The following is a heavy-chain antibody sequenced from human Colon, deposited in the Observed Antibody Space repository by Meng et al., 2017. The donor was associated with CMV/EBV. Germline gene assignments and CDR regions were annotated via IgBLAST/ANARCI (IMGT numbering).Heavy chain of an antibody. D-gene: IGHD2-2*01. Sequence: GGSLRLSCAASGFPFSNYTVNWVRQAPGMGLEWVSSITGSGDFIYYADSLKDRFTISRDNAKNSLYLQMNSLRADDTAVYYCARGEDGSTSARRTLRYWGQGTLVTVSS. CDR3: ARGEDGSTSARRTLRY. J-gene: IGHJ4*02. CDR2: ITGSGDFI. CDR1: GFPFSNYT. V-gene: IGHV3-21*01.